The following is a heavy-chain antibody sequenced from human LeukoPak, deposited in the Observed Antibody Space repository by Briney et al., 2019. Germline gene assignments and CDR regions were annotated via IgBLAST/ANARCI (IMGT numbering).Heavy chain of an antibody. CDR2: ISPNNGGT. D-gene: IGHD6-6*01. Sequence: ASVKVSCKASGYTFTDYYMHWVRQAPGQGLEWMGWISPNNGGTSYAQKFQGRVTMTRDTSISTAYMELSRLKSDDTAVYYCARGIAATRGFWGQGTLVTVSS. CDR1: GYTFTDYY. V-gene: IGHV1-2*02. CDR3: ARGIAATRGF. J-gene: IGHJ4*02.